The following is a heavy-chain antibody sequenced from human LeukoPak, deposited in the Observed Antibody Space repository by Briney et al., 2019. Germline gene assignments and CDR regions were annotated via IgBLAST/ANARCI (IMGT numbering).Heavy chain of an antibody. CDR1: GYTFTGYY. D-gene: IGHD6-13*01. CDR3: ARGRYSSSWGYYYYYMDV. V-gene: IGHV1-2*02. CDR2: INPNSGGT. Sequence: ASVKVSCKASGYTFTGYYMHWVRQAPGQGLEWMGWINPNSGGTNYAQKFQGRVTMTRDTSISTAYMELSSLRSEDTAVYYCARGRYSSSWGYYYYYMDVWGKGTTVTVSS. J-gene: IGHJ6*03.